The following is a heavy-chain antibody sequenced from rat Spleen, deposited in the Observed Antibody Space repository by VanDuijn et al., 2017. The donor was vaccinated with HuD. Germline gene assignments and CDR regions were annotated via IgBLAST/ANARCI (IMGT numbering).Heavy chain of an antibody. J-gene: IGHJ2*01. CDR3: ARDGGELGY. Sequence: EVQLKESGPGLVQPSQTLSLTCTVSGFSLTDYSVHWIRQPPGKGLEWMGVIWSHGGIDYNSAIKSRLSITRDTSKSQVFLKMNSLQNEDTATYYCARDGGELGYWGQGVMVTVSS. V-gene: IGHV2S63*01. D-gene: IGHD4-3*01. CDR2: IWSHGGI. CDR1: GFSLTDYS.